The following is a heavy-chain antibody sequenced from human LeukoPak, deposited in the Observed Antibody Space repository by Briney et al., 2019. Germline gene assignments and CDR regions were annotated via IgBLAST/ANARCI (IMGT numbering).Heavy chain of an antibody. CDR2: IYPGDSDT. V-gene: IGHV5-51*01. D-gene: IGHD3-22*01. Sequence: PGESLKISCKGFGYSFTNYWIGWVRQMPGKGLEWMGIIYPGDSDTRYSPSFQGQVTISADKSISTAYLQWSSLKASDTAMYYCARRGDSSGYSFDPWGQGTLVTVSS. J-gene: IGHJ5*02. CDR1: GYSFTNYW. CDR3: ARRGDSSGYSFDP.